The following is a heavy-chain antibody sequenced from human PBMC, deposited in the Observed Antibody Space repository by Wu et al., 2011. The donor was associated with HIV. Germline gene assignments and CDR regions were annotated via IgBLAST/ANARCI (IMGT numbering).Heavy chain of an antibody. CDR3: ARVTGDLGWFDP. D-gene: IGHD7-27*01. J-gene: IGHJ5*02. V-gene: IGHV1-2*02. CDR1: GYTFTGYY. Sequence: VQLVQSGAEVKKPGATVKISCKVSGYTFTGYYMLWVRQAPGQGLEWMGWINPNSDGTNYAQKFQGRVTMTRDTSISTAYMELSRLRSDDTAVYYCARVTGDLGWFDPWGQGTLVTVSS. CDR2: INPNSDGT.